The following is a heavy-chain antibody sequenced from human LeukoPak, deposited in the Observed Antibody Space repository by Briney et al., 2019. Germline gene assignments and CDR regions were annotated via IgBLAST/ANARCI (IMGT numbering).Heavy chain of an antibody. Sequence: GGSLRLSCAASGFTVSDNHMAWVRQTPGKGLEWVSVIYSGGSRQFADSVEGRFTMSRDNSKNTLYLQMNSLRTEDTGVYYCARGYSGWYYFDYWGQGTLVTVSS. CDR1: GFTVSDNH. CDR2: IYSGGSR. V-gene: IGHV3-66*02. J-gene: IGHJ4*02. CDR3: ARGYSGWYYFDY. D-gene: IGHD6-19*01.